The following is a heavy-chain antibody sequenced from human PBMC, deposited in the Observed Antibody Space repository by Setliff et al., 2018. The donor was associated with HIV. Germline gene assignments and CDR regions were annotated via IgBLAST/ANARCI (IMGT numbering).Heavy chain of an antibody. CDR1: GFTFNSHE. Sequence: GGSLRLSCAASGFTFNSHEMNWVRLAPGKGLEWVSYISGSGSTIYYADSVKGRFTISKDNAKNSLYLQMNSLRAEDTAVYYCARDGDYNSPYAFDIWGQGTMVTVSS. CDR3: ARDGDYNSPYAFDI. J-gene: IGHJ3*02. CDR2: ISGSGSTI. V-gene: IGHV3-48*03. D-gene: IGHD1-20*01.